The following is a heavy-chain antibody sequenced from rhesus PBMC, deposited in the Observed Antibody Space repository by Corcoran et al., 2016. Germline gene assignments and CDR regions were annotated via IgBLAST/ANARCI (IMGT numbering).Heavy chain of an antibody. D-gene: IGHD3-16*01. CDR3: ARDLGSGSYYNHDAFDF. V-gene: IGHV4-106*01. CDR2: IYGSGGGT. J-gene: IGHJ3*01. CDR1: GGSISDDYY. Sequence: QLQLQESGPGLVKPSETLSPTCAVSGGSISDDYYWSWIRQPPGKGWEWIGYIYGSGGGTNYNYSLKNRVTISLDTFKNQFSQTLSSVTAADTAVYYCARDLGSGSYYNHDAFDFWGQGLRVTVSS.